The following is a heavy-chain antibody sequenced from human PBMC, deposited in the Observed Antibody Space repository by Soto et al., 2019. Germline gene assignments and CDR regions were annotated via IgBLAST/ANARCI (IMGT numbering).Heavy chain of an antibody. CDR1: GGTFRTYA. Sequence: QVQLLQSGAEVKKPGSSVRVSCEASGGTFRTYAISWVRQAPGQGLEWMGEIIPIFGTINYAQKFQGRLTITADESTATVYVDLRSLRSDDTAVYYCAKGAVAGTPTSYYYYGMDVWGQGTTVTVSS. V-gene: IGHV1-69*12. CDR2: IIPIFGTI. D-gene: IGHD6-19*01. J-gene: IGHJ6*02. CDR3: AKGAVAGTPTSYYYYGMDV.